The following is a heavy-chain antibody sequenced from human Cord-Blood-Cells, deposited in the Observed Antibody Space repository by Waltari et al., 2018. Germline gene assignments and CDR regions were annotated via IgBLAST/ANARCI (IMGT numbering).Heavy chain of an antibody. V-gene: IGHV4-39*01. Sequence: QLQLQESGPGLVKPSETLSLTCTVPGGSISSSSYYWGWIHQPPGKGLEWIGSIYYSGSTYYNPSLKSRVTISVDTSKNQFSLKLSSVTAADTAVYYCARGFAFFDYWGQGTLVTVSS. CDR1: GGSISSSSYY. CDR2: IYYSGST. D-gene: IGHD2-21*01. CDR3: ARGFAFFDY. J-gene: IGHJ4*02.